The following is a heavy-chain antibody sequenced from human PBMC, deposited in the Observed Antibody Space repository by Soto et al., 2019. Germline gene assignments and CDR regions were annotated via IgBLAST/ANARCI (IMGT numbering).Heavy chain of an antibody. V-gene: IGHV4-34*01. Sequence: SEPLSLTCAVYGGSFSSYYWSWIRQPPGKGLEWIGEINHSGSTNYSPSLKSRVTISVDTSKNQFSLKLSSVTAADTAVYFCARGGPGDLDPWGQGTLVTGSS. CDR2: INHSGST. CDR1: GGSFSSYY. CDR3: ARGGPGDLDP. D-gene: IGHD3-10*01. J-gene: IGHJ5*02.